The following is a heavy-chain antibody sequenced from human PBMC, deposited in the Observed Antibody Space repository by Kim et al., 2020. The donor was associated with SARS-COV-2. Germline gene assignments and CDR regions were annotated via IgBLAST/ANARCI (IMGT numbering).Heavy chain of an antibody. CDR1: GGSISSYY. Sequence: SETLSLTCTVSGGSISSYYWSWIRQPPGKGLEWIGYIYYSGSTNYNPSLKSRVTISVDTSKNQFSLKLSSVTAADTAVYYCARELGSGSYYQDAFDIWGQGTMVTVSS. V-gene: IGHV4-59*13. D-gene: IGHD3-10*01. J-gene: IGHJ3*02. CDR2: IYYSGST. CDR3: ARELGSGSYYQDAFDI.